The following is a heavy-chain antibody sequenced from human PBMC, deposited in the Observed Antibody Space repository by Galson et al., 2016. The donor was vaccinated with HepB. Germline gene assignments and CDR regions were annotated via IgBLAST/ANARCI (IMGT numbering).Heavy chain of an antibody. Sequence: SVKVSCKASGGTFSSYALSWVRQAPGQGLEWMGRIIPIFRTTNYAQKFQGRVSITADESTSTAYMELSSLRSEDTAVYYCAGPQREGGNYYSLDYWGRGTQVTVSS. D-gene: IGHD1-26*01. CDR2: IIPIFRTT. CDR1: GGTFSSYA. J-gene: IGHJ4*02. V-gene: IGHV1-69*13. CDR3: AGPQREGGNYYSLDY.